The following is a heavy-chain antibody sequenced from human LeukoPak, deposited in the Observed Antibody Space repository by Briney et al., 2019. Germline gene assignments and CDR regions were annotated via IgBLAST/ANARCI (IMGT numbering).Heavy chain of an antibody. Sequence: GGSLRLSCAASGFTFSNAWMSWVRQAPGKGLEWVGRIKSKTDGGTTDYAAPVKGRFTISRDDSKNTLYLQMNSLKTEDTAVYYCTTFPIAVAGTFDYWDQGTLVTVSS. D-gene: IGHD6-19*01. CDR3: TTFPIAVAGTFDY. V-gene: IGHV3-15*01. CDR1: GFTFSNAW. CDR2: IKSKTDGGTT. J-gene: IGHJ4*02.